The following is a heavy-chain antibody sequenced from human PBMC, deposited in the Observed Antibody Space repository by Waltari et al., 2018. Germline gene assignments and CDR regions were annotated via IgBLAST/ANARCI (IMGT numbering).Heavy chain of an antibody. CDR2: IRAYNNST. Sequence: QVQLVQSGAEVKKPGASVKVSCKASGYIFTSFGISWVRQAPGQGLEWRGWIRAYNNSTNYAQKIQGRVTMTTDTSTSTAYMELRSLISDDTAVYYCARGDDILTDYYKGLDYWGRGTLVTVSS. V-gene: IGHV1-18*01. CDR3: ARGDDILTDYYKGLDY. CDR1: GYIFTSFG. J-gene: IGHJ4*02. D-gene: IGHD3-9*01.